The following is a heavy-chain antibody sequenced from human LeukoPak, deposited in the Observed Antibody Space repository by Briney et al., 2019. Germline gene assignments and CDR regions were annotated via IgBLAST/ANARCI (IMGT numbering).Heavy chain of an antibody. CDR3: ARDSYYSSSSLGFDY. V-gene: IGHV3-21*04. J-gene: IGHJ4*02. D-gene: IGHD6-6*01. CDR1: GFTFSSYS. Sequence: PGGSLRLSCAASGFTFSSYSMNWVRQAPGKGLEWVSSISSSGSHIYYADSVKGRITISRDNAKNSVYLQMNSLRSEDTAVYYCARDSYYSSSSLGFDYWGQGTLVTVSS. CDR2: ISSSGSHI.